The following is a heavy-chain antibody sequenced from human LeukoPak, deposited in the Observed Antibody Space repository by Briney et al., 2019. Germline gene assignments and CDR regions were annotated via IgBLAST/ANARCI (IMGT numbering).Heavy chain of an antibody. CDR2: INPNSGGT. CDR3: ARGGLVSGYCSSTSCYKGRYFDY. D-gene: IGHD2-2*02. V-gene: IGHV1-2*06. Sequence: ASVKVSCKASGYTFTGYYMHWVRQAPGQGLEWMGRINPNSGGTNYAQKFQGRVTMTRDTSISTAYMELSRLRSDDTAVYYCARGGLVSGYCSSTSCYKGRYFDYWGQGTLVAVSS. J-gene: IGHJ4*02. CDR1: GYTFTGYY.